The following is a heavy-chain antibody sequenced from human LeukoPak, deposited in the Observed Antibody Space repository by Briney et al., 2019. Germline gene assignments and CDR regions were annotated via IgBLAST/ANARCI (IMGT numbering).Heavy chain of an antibody. CDR2: IYYSGST. CDR3: ARAVRYSYGLDY. CDR1: GGSFSGYY. Sequence: SETLSLTCAVYGGSFSGYYWSWIRQPPGKGLEWIGYIYYSGSTYYNPSLKSRVTISVDTSKNQFSLKLSSVTAADTAVYYCARAVRYSYGLDYWGQGTLVTVSS. V-gene: IGHV4-34*09. J-gene: IGHJ4*02. D-gene: IGHD5-18*01.